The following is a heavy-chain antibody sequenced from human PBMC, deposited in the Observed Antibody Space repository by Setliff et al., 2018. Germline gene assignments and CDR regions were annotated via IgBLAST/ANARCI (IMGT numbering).Heavy chain of an antibody. CDR1: GYSFTSYY. CDR2: INPGGGSA. CDR3: ERAGVAAAGRKGVFEY. J-gene: IGHJ4*02. D-gene: IGHD6-13*01. Sequence: ASVKVSCKASGYSFTSYYMYWVRQAPGQGLEWMGTINPGGGSASIVEQFQGRLTMTRDTSTSTIYMEFSSLRSDDTAVYYCERAGVAAAGRKGVFEYWGQGSLVTVSS. V-gene: IGHV1-46*01.